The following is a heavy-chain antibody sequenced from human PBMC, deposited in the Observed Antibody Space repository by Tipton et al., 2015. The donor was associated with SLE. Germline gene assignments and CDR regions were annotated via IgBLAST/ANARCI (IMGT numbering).Heavy chain of an antibody. CDR2: IYYSGST. CDR1: GRSISSSNYY. J-gene: IGHJ5*02. D-gene: IGHD6-13*01. V-gene: IGHV4-61*05. CDR3: ARFSLAAAGTWFDP. Sequence: TLSLTCTVSGRSISSSNYYWSWIRQPPGKGLEWIGYIYYSGSTNYNPSLKSRVTISVDTSKNQFSLKLSSVTAADTAVYYCARFSLAAAGTWFDPWGQGTLVTVSS.